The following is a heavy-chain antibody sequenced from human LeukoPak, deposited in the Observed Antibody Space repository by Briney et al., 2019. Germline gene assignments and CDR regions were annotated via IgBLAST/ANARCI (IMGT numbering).Heavy chain of an antibody. J-gene: IGHJ4*02. CDR1: GFTFDDYG. V-gene: IGHV3-20*04. Sequence: GGSMRLSCAASGFTFDDYGMSWVRQAPGKGLEWVAGINWNGGSTGYADSVKGRFTISRDNTKNSLYLQMNSLRAEDTALYYCAREYGANFDYWGQGTLVTVSS. CDR3: AREYGANFDY. D-gene: IGHD1-26*01. CDR2: INWNGGST.